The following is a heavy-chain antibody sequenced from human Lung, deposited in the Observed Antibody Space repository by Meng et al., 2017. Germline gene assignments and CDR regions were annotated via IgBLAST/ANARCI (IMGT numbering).Heavy chain of an antibody. Sequence: QVQLPQWGAGLLRPPENLSLTCAVYGGSISGSYWSWIRQSPAKGLEWIGKINHGGSTNYNPSLESRVTISVDTPKNQFSLKLSSVTAADSAVYYCARGPTTMAHDFDYWGQGTLVTVSS. CDR1: GGSISGSY. J-gene: IGHJ4*02. CDR3: ARGPTTMAHDFDY. V-gene: IGHV4-34*01. D-gene: IGHD4-11*01. CDR2: INHGGST.